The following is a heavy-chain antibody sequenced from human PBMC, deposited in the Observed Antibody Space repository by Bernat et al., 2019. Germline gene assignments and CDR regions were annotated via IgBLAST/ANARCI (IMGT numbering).Heavy chain of an antibody. J-gene: IGHJ4*02. D-gene: IGHD3-10*01. Sequence: DVQLMESGGDLVQPGGSLRLSCAAPGFTFSDSGMSWVRLPPGTGLEWVSTISSDGENTHYAGSVRGRFTISRDNAQSTLYLQLDSLSDVDAAIYYCAQVSAPYLDYWGQGALVTVSS. CDR2: ISSDGENT. CDR3: AQVSAPYLDY. CDR1: GFTFSDSG. V-gene: IGHV3-23*01.